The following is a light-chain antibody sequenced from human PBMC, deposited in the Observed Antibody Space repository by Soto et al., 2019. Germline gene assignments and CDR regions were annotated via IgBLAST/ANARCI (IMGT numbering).Light chain of an antibody. CDR2: EVS. J-gene: IGLJ2*01. Sequence: QSALTQPRSVSGSPGQSVTISCTGTSSDVGGYNYVSWYQQHPGKAPKLMIYEVSQRPSGVPDRFSGSKSGNTASLTISGLQSEDEADYYCCAYAGTYTLFGGGTQLTVL. V-gene: IGLV2-11*01. CDR3: CAYAGTYTL. CDR1: SSDVGGYNY.